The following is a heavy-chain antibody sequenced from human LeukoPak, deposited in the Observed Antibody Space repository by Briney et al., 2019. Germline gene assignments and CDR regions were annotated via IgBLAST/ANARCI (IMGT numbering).Heavy chain of an antibody. V-gene: IGHV4-34*01. CDR1: GGSFSGYY. Sequence: PSETLSLTCAVYGGSFSGYYWSWIRQPPGKGLEWIGEINHSGSTNYNPSLKSRVTISVDTSKNQFSLKLSSVTAADTAVYYCARGRRRGYSGSYSDYWGQGTLVTVSS. D-gene: IGHD1-26*01. J-gene: IGHJ4*02. CDR2: INHSGST. CDR3: ARGRRRGYSGSYSDY.